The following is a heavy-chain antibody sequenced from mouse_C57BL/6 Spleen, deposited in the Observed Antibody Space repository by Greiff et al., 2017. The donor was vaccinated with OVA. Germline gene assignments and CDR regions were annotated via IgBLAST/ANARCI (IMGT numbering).Heavy chain of an antibody. D-gene: IGHD1-1*01. CDR1: GYTFTSYW. V-gene: IGHV1-55*01. J-gene: IGHJ4*01. CDR2: IYPGSGST. Sequence: QVQLQQPGAELVKPGASVKMSCKASGYTFTSYWITWVKQRPGQGLEWIGDIYPGSGSTNYNEKFKSKATLTVDTSSSTAYMQLSSLTSEDSAVYYCARRGVFITTVVATANWDDYAMDYWGQGTSVTVSS. CDR3: ARRGVFITTVVATANWDDYAMDY.